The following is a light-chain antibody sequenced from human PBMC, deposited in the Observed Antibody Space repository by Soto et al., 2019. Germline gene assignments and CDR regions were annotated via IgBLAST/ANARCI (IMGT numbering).Light chain of an antibody. Sequence: QSVLTQPPSASGSPGQSVTISCTGTSSDVGGYNYVSWYQQHPGKAPKLIIYEVNERPSGVPDRFSGSKSGNTASLTVSGLQAEDEADCYCSSYAGSNNCVFGTGTKVTVL. CDR2: EVN. V-gene: IGLV2-8*01. CDR1: SSDVGGYNY. CDR3: SSYAGSNNCV. J-gene: IGLJ1*01.